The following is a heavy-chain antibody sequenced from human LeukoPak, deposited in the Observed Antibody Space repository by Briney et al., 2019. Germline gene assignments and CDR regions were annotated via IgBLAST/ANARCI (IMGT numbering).Heavy chain of an antibody. J-gene: IGHJ6*04. V-gene: IGHV4-4*02. CDR3: ARYVVPAAIPLSYSGMDV. Sequence: SGTLSLTCAVSGGSISSSNWWSWVRPPPGKGLEWSGEIYHSGSTNYNPPLKSRVTISVDKSTHPFSLKLSSVTAADPAVYYCARYVVPAAIPLSYSGMDVWGKGTTVTVSS. CDR1: GGSISSSNW. D-gene: IGHD2-2*01. CDR2: IYHSGST.